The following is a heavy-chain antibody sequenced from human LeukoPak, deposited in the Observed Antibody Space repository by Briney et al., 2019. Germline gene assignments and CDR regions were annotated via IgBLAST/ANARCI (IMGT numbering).Heavy chain of an antibody. V-gene: IGHV4-31*03. CDR1: GGSISSGGYY. J-gene: IGHJ4*02. CDR3: ARDSGGWFCFDY. CDR2: IYYSGST. Sequence: PSETLSLTCTVSGGSISSGGYYWSWIRQHPGKGLEWIGYIYYSGSTYYNPSLKSRVTISVDTSKNQFSLKLSSVTAADTAVYYCARDSGGWFCFDYWGQGTLVTVSS. D-gene: IGHD6-19*01.